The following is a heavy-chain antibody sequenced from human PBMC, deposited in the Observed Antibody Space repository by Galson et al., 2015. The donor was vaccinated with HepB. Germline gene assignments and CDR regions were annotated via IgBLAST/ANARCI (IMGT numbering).Heavy chain of an antibody. V-gene: IGHV5-10-1*01. D-gene: IGHD3-16*01. Sequence: KVSCKASGYTFTSYWISWVRQMPGKGLEWMGRIDPSDSYTNYSPSFQGHVTISADQSISTAYLQWSSLKASDTAMYYCARLRGRTYYYCGMDVWGQGTTVTVSS. CDR1: GYTFTSYW. CDR3: ARLRGRTYYYCGMDV. J-gene: IGHJ6*02. CDR2: IDPSDSYT.